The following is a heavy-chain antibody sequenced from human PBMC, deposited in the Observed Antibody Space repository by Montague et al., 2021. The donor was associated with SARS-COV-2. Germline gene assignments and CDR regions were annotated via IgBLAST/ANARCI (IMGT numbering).Heavy chain of an antibody. V-gene: IGHV4-39*01. CDR1: GGSVSSSPYY. CDR3: ASSYYYGSGTYVYNYYMDV. Sequence: SETLSLTCTVSGGSVSSSPYYWGWIRQPPGRGLERVGSISYSGRTYFXPSLKSRLTISVDSSENQFSLRLSSVTAADTAVYYCASSYYYGSGTYVYNYYMDVWGKGTTVTVSS. CDR2: ISYSGRT. D-gene: IGHD3-10*01. J-gene: IGHJ6*03.